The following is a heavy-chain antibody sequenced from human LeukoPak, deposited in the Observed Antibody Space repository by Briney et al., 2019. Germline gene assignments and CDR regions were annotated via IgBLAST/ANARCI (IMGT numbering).Heavy chain of an antibody. Sequence: GESLKISCKGSGYSFTSYWIGWVRQMPGKGLEWMGIIYPGDSDTRYSPSFQGQVTISADKSISTAYLQWSSLKASDTAMYYCARHSYDSSGFPRYWYFDLWGCGTLVTVSS. D-gene: IGHD3-22*01. CDR2: IYPGDSDT. V-gene: IGHV5-51*01. CDR1: GYSFTSYW. J-gene: IGHJ2*01. CDR3: ARHSYDSSGFPRYWYFDL.